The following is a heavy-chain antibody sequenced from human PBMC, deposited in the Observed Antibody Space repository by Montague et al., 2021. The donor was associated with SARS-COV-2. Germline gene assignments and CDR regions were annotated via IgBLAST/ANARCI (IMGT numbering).Heavy chain of an antibody. D-gene: IGHD6-19*01. J-gene: IGHJ6*02. CDR3: ARNGGAAVPGLLLGMDI. V-gene: IGHV4-59*11. Sequence: SETLSLTCIVSGGSISGHYWSWVRQTPEKGLEWIGYIYYLGTTNYNPSLKTRVTFSVDTSKTQLSLMLTSVTAADTGVSYCARNGGAAVPGLLLGMDIWGQGTTVTVSS. CDR2: IYYLGTT. CDR1: GGSISGHY.